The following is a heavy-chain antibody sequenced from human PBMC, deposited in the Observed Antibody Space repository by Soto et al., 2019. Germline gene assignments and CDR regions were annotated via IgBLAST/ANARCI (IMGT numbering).Heavy chain of an antibody. CDR2: ISAYNGNT. Sequence: QVQLVQSGAEVKKPGASVKVSCKASGYTFTTYGISWVRQAPGQGLEWMGWISAYNGNTNYAQKIQGRVTMTTDTXXSTAYMELRRLRSDDTAVYYCARQQWLYYYYGMDVWGQGTTVTVSS. D-gene: IGHD6-19*01. CDR1: GYTFTTYG. CDR3: ARQQWLYYYYGMDV. V-gene: IGHV1-18*01. J-gene: IGHJ6*02.